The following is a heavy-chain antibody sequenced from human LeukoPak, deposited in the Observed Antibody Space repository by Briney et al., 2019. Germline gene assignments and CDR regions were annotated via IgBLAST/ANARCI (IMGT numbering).Heavy chain of an antibody. V-gene: IGHV3-7*01. CDR3: AREGTVDIVATIPGFDY. CDR1: GFTFSSYW. Sequence: GGSLRLPCAASGFTFSSYWMSWVRQAPGKGLEWVANIKQDGSEKYYVDSVKGRFTISRDNAKNSLYPQMNSLRAEDTAVYYCAREGTVDIVATIPGFDYWGPGTLVTASS. CDR2: IKQDGSEK. D-gene: IGHD5-12*01. J-gene: IGHJ4*02.